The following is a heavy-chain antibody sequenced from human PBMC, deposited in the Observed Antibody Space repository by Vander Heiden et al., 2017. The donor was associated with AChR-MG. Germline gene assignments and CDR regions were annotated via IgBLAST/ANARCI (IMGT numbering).Heavy chain of an antibody. CDR3: ARGYCSGGSCYGVQAYYYYYGMDV. D-gene: IGHD2-15*01. J-gene: IGHJ6*02. CDR2: ISYDGSNK. Sequence: QVQLVESGGGVVQPGRSLRLSCAASGFTFSSYAMHWVRQAPGKGLEWVAVISYDGSNKYYAESVKGRFTISRDNSKNTLYLQMNSLRAEDTAVYYCARGYCSGGSCYGVQAYYYYYGMDVWGQGTTVTVSS. CDR1: GFTFSSYA. V-gene: IGHV3-30-3*01.